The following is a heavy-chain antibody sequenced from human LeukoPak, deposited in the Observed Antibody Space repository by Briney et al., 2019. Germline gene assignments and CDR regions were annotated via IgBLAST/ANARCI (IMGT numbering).Heavy chain of an antibody. D-gene: IGHD4-23*01. CDR3: AILPDDYGGNVDY. CDR2: IYHSGST. V-gene: IGHV4-38-2*02. Sequence: SETLSLTCTVSGYSISSGYYWGWIRQPPGKGLEWIGSIYHSGSTYYNPSLKSRVTISVDTSKNQFSLKLSSVTAADTAVYYCAILPDDYGGNVDYWGQGTLVTVSS. CDR1: GYSISSGYY. J-gene: IGHJ4*02.